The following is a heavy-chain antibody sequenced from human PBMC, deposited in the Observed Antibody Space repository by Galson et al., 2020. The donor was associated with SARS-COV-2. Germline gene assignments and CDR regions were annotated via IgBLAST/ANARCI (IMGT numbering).Heavy chain of an antibody. CDR2: IDWDDDK. D-gene: IGHD6-13*01. Sequence: ESGPTLVKPTQTLTLTCTISGFSISTSGMCVSWIRQPPGKALEWLARIDWDDDKYYSTSLKTRLTISKDTSKNQVVLTLTYMDPLDTATYYCARIKPGMAALMEGYYCDYWGQGTLVTVSS. CDR3: ARIKPGMAALMEGYYCDY. J-gene: IGHJ4*02. V-gene: IGHV2-70*11. CDR1: GFSISTSGMC.